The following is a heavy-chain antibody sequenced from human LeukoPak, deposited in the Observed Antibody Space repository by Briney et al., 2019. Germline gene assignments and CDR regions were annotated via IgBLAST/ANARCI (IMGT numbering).Heavy chain of an antibody. CDR2: MNPNSGNT. D-gene: IGHD2-2*01. CDR3: ARADCSSTSCFDWFDP. CDR1: GGTFSSYA. V-gene: IGHV1-8*02. J-gene: IGHJ5*02. Sequence: ASVKVSCKASGGTFSSYAINWVRQATGQGLEWMGWMNPNSGNTGYAQKFQGRVTMTRNTSISTAYMELSSLRSEDTAVYYCARADCSSTSCFDWFDPWGQGTLVTVSS.